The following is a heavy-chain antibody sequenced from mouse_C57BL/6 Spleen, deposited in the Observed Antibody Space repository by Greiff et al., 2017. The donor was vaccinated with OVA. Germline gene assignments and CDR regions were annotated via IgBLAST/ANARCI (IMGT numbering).Heavy chain of an antibody. V-gene: IGHV5-17*01. Sequence: EVQVVESGGGLVKPGGSLKLSCAASGFTFSDYGMHWVRQAPEKGLEWVAYISSGSSTIYYADTVKGRFTISRDNAKNTLFLQMTSLRSEDTAMYYCARPGGTKSWFAYWGQGTLVTVSA. CDR1: GFTFSDYG. J-gene: IGHJ3*01. D-gene: IGHD4-1*01. CDR3: ARPGGTKSWFAY. CDR2: ISSGSSTI.